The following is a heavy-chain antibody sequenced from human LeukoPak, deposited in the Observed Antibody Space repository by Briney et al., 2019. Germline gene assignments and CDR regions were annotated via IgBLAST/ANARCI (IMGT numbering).Heavy chain of an antibody. V-gene: IGHV3-23*01. CDR2: ISGSGGGT. CDR3: AKVDGYSSSWYRTLDY. Sequence: GGSLRLSCAASGFTFSSYAMSWVRQAPGKGLEWVSAISGSGGGTYYADSVKGRFTISRDNSKNTLYLQMNSLRAEDTAVYYCAKVDGYSSSWYRTLDYWGRGTLVTVSS. CDR1: GFTFSSYA. J-gene: IGHJ4*02. D-gene: IGHD6-13*01.